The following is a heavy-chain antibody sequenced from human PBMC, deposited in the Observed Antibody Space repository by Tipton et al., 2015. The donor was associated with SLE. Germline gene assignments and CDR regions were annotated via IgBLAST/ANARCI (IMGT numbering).Heavy chain of an antibody. CDR1: GGTFSSYT. CDR3: ARDLQDILTGEEGYVDY. D-gene: IGHD3-9*01. Sequence: QLVQSGAEVKKPGSSVKVSCKASGGTFSSYTISWVRQAPGQGLEWMGRIIPILGIANYAQKFQGRVTITADKSTSTAYMELSSLRSEDTAVYYCARDLQDILTGEEGYVDYCGQGTLVTVSS. CDR2: IIPILGIA. J-gene: IGHJ4*02. V-gene: IGHV1-69*09.